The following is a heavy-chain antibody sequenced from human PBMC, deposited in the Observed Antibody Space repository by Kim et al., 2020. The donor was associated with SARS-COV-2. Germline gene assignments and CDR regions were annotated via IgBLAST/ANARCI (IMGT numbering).Heavy chain of an antibody. CDR1: GYSFTSYA. D-gene: IGHD2-15*01. CDR3: ARAGVYCSDSSCYPRD. J-gene: IGHJ4*02. CDR2: INTNTGNP. Sequence: ASVKVSCKASGYSFTSYAMNWVRQAPGQGLEWMGWINTNTGNPTYSQVFPGRFVFSLDTSASTAYLHISSLKAEDTAIYYCARAGVYCSDSSCYPRDWGQGSLVTVSS. V-gene: IGHV7-4-1*02.